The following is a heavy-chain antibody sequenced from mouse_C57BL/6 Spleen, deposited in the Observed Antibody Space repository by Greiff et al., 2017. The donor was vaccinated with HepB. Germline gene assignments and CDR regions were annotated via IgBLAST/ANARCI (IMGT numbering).Heavy chain of an antibody. D-gene: IGHD1-1*01. Sequence: QVQLQQPGAELVKPGASVKLSCKASGYTFTSYWMQWVKQRPGQGLEWIGEIDPSDSYTNYNQKFKGKATLTVDTSSSTAYMQLSSLTSEDSAVYYCARFPITTVVATPFAYWGQGTLVTVSA. CDR2: IDPSDSYT. J-gene: IGHJ3*01. V-gene: IGHV1-50*01. CDR3: ARFPITTVVATPFAY. CDR1: GYTFTSYW.